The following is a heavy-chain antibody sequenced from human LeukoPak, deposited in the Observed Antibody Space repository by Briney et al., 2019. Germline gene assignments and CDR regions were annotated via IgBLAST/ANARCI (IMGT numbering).Heavy chain of an antibody. CDR3: ARFALKTPPTD. CDR2: ISSSSSYI. CDR1: GFTFSSYS. J-gene: IGHJ4*02. V-gene: IGHV3-21*01. Sequence: GGSLRLSCAASGFTFSSYSINWVRQAPGKGLEWVSSISSSSSYIYYADSVKGRFTISRDNAKNSLYLQMNSLRAEDTAVYYCARFALKTPPTDWGQGTLVTVSS.